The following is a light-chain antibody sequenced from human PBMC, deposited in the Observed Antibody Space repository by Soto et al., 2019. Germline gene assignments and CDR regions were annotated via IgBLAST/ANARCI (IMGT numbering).Light chain of an antibody. CDR1: QSVSGW. CDR3: QQYNPYSPWT. Sequence: QMTQSPSTVAPYAAARATTTCRASQSVSGWLAWYQQKPGEAPKLLIYDASALPRRVPSRFSGSGSGTEFTLTTSSLQPDDFATYYCQQYNPYSPWTCGKGPTGDIK. V-gene: IGKV1-5*01. J-gene: IGKJ1*01. CDR2: DAS.